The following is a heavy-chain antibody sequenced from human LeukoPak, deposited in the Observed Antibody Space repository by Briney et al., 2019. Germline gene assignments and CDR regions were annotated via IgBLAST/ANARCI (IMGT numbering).Heavy chain of an antibody. Sequence: PGGSLRLSCAASGFTFSSYSMNWVRQAPGKGLEWVSSISSSSSYIYYADSVKGRFTISRDNAKNSLYLQMNSLRAEDTAVYYCARDYGSGSYSFPGGYYYYYMDVWGKGTTVTISS. CDR2: ISSSSSYI. D-gene: IGHD3-10*01. CDR1: GFTFSSYS. J-gene: IGHJ6*03. V-gene: IGHV3-21*01. CDR3: ARDYGSGSYSFPGGYYYYYMDV.